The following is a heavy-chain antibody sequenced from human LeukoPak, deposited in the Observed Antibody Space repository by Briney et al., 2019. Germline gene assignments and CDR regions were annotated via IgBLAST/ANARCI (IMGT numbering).Heavy chain of an antibody. V-gene: IGHV3-23*01. CDR3: ARDLAWGAFDY. Sequence: QPGGSLRLSCAASGFTFSNHGMNWVRQAPGKGLEWLSGVSPPGGGTYYADSVKGRFTISRDDSKNTLSLQMNSLRVEDTAVYHCARDLAWGAFDYWGQGTLVTVSS. D-gene: IGHD7-27*01. J-gene: IGHJ4*02. CDR1: GFTFSNHG. CDR2: VSPPGGGT.